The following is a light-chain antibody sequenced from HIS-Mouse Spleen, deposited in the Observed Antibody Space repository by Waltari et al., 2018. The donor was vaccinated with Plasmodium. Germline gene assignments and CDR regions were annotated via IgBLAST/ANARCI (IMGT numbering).Light chain of an antibody. Sequence: QSALTPPPSASGSPGQSVTISCTETRSDVGGYNYVSWYQQPPGKAPKLMIYEVSKRPSGVPDRFSGSKSGNTASLTVSGLQAEDEADYYCSSYAGSNNLVFGGGTKLTVL. CDR1: RSDVGGYNY. CDR2: EVS. CDR3: SSYAGSNNLV. J-gene: IGLJ2*01. V-gene: IGLV2-8*01.